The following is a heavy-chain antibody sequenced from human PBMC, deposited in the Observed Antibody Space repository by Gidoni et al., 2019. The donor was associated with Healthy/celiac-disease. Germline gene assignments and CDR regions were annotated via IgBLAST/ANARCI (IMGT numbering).Heavy chain of an antibody. CDR3: ARSPYYYDSSGYSDANFDY. D-gene: IGHD3-22*01. J-gene: IGHJ4*02. CDR2: ISSSSSYI. Sequence: EVQLVESGGGLVKPGGSLRLSCAASGFTFSSYSMNWVRQAPGKGLEWVSSISSSSSYIYYADSVKGRFTISRDNAKNSLYLQMNSLRAEDTAVYYCARSPYYYDSSGYSDANFDYWGQGTLVTVSS. V-gene: IGHV3-21*01. CDR1: GFTFSSYS.